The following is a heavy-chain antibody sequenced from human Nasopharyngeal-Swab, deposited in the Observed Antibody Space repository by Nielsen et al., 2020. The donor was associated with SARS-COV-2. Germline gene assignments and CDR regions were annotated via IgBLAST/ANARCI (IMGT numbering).Heavy chain of an antibody. V-gene: IGHV4-34*01. CDR3: ARGIVVDSSSWYPSYFDY. CDR1: GGSFSGYY. D-gene: IGHD6-13*01. CDR2: INHSGRT. J-gene: IGHJ4*02. Sequence: SETLSLTCAVYGGSFSGYYWSWIRQPPGKGPEWIGEINHSGRTNYNPSLKSRVTISVDTSKNQFSLKLNSVTAADTAVYYCARGIVVDSSSWYPSYFDYWGQGTLVTVSS.